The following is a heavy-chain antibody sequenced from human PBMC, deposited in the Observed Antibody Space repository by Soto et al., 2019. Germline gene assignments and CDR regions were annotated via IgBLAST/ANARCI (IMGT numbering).Heavy chain of an antibody. J-gene: IGHJ5*02. V-gene: IGHV4-34*01. CDR3: ARGGLYDLWSGLFA. Sequence: SETLSLTCAVYGGSFSGYYWSWIRQPPGKGLEWIGEINHSGSTNYNPSLKSRVTISVDTSKNQFSLKLSSVTAADTAVYFCARGGLYDLWSGLFAWGQGIRVTVS. CDR2: INHSGST. D-gene: IGHD3-3*01. CDR1: GGSFSGYY.